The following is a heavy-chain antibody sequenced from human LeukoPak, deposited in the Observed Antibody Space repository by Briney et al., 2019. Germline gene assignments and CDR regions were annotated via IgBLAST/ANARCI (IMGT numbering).Heavy chain of an antibody. Sequence: SETLSLTCTVSGGSISSGDYYWSWIHQPPGKGLEWIGYIYYSGSTNLTPSLKSRVTISVDTSKNQFSLKFNSVTAADTAVYYCARYHDSSGYLDFWGQGTLVIVSS. J-gene: IGHJ4*02. CDR2: IYYSGST. CDR3: ARYHDSSGYLDF. D-gene: IGHD3-22*01. V-gene: IGHV4-61*08. CDR1: GGSISSGDYY.